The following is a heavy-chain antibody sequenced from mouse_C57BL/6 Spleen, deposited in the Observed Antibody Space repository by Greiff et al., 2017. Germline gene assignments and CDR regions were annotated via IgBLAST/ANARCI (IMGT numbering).Heavy chain of an antibody. J-gene: IGHJ4*01. Sequence: VKLMESGPGLVAPSPSLSITCTVSGFSLTSYAISWVRQPPGKGLEWLGVIWPGGGTTYNSALKSRLSISKDNAKSQVFLKMNSLQTDDTARYYGARSYYYYGSSYAYAMDYWGQGTSVTISS. CDR2: IWPGGGT. CDR3: ARSYYYYGSSYAYAMDY. V-gene: IGHV2-9-1*01. CDR1: GFSLTSYA. D-gene: IGHD1-1*01.